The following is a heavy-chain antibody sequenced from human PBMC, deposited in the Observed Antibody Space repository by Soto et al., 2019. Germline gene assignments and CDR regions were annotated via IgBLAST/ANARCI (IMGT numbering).Heavy chain of an antibody. CDR1: GFTFSSYA. CDR3: ARDVVNGGGDAFDI. D-gene: IGHD2-21*01. V-gene: IGHV3-21*01. J-gene: IGHJ3*02. CDR2: ISSSSSYI. Sequence: GGSLRLSCAASGFTFSSYAMSWVRQAPGKGLEWVSSISSSSSYIYYADSVKGRFTISRDNAKNSLYLQMNSLRAEDTAVYYCARDVVNGGGDAFDIWGQGTMVTVSS.